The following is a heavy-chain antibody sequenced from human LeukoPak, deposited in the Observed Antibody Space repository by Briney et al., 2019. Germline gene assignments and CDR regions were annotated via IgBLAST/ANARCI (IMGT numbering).Heavy chain of an antibody. D-gene: IGHD3-9*01. J-gene: IGHJ6*03. CDR1: GFTFSSYG. Sequence: GGSLRLSCAASGFTFSSYGMHWVRQAPGKGLEWAAFIRYDGSNKYYADSVKGRFTISRDNSKNTLYLQMNSLRAEDTAVYYCAKDGGEYYDILTGYYPRLYYMDVWGKGTTVTISS. CDR2: IRYDGSNK. CDR3: AKDGGEYYDILTGYYPRLYYMDV. V-gene: IGHV3-30*02.